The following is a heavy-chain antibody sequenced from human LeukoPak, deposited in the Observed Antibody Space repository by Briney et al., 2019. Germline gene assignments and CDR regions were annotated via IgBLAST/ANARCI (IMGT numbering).Heavy chain of an antibody. CDR1: GFTFSNYD. CDR3: ARGLVVYRSGWVAFDI. J-gene: IGHJ3*02. D-gene: IGHD6-19*01. CDR2: ISYDGSNR. Sequence: PPGGSLRLSCAASGFTFSNYDMHWVRQAPGKGLEWVAVISYDGSNRYYADSVKGRFTISRDNANNSLYLQMNSLRDEDTAVYYCARGLVVYRSGWVAFDIWGQGTMVTVSS. V-gene: IGHV3-30*03.